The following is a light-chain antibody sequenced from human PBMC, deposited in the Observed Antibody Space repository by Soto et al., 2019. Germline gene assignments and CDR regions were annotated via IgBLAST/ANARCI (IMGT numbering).Light chain of an antibody. V-gene: IGKV3-20*01. Sequence: EVVLTESPFSLSLSPGERATLSCRASQGVGSYLAWYQQKPGQAPRLLIYDASNRATGIPARFSGSGSGTDFTLTISRLEPEDFAVYYCQQYGSSGTFGQGTKV. J-gene: IGKJ1*01. CDR3: QQYGSSGT. CDR1: QGVGSY. CDR2: DAS.